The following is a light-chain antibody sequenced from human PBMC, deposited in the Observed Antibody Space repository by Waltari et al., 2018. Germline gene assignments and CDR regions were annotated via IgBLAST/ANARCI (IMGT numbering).Light chain of an antibody. Sequence: DRVTITCRASQSISSYLNWYQQKPGKAPKLLIYAESSLQSGVPSRFSGSGSGTDFTLTISSLQPEDFATYYCQQSYSTPYTFGQGTKLEIK. J-gene: IGKJ2*01. V-gene: IGKV1-39*01. CDR2: AES. CDR3: QQSYSTPYT. CDR1: QSISSY.